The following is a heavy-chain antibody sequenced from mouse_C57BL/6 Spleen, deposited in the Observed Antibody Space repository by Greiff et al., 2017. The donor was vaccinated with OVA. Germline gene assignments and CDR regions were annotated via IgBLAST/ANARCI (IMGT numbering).Heavy chain of an antibody. Sequence: EVKLVESGGGLVKPGGSLKLSCAASGFTFSSYAMSWVRQTPEKRLEWVATISDGGSYTYYPDNVKGRFTISRDNAKNNLYLQMSHLKSEDTAMYYCARGGIYYYGSSSWYFDVWGTGTTVTVSS. CDR2: ISDGGSYT. CDR3: ARGGIYYYGSSSWYFDV. J-gene: IGHJ1*03. D-gene: IGHD1-1*01. CDR1: GFTFSSYA. V-gene: IGHV5-4*03.